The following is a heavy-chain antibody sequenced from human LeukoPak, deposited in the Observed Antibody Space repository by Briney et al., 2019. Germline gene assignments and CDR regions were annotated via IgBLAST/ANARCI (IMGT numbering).Heavy chain of an antibody. Sequence: GRSLRLSCAASGFTFSSYGMHWVRQAPGKGLEWVAVISYDGSNKYYADSVKGRFTISRDNSKNTQYLQMNSLRAEDTAVYYCASNVDIVATTDYWGQGTLVTVSS. D-gene: IGHD5-12*01. CDR1: GFTFSSYG. V-gene: IGHV3-30*03. CDR3: ASNVDIVATTDY. J-gene: IGHJ4*02. CDR2: ISYDGSNK.